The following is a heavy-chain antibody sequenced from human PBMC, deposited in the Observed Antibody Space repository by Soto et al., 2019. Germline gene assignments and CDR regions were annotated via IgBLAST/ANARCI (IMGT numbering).Heavy chain of an antibody. Sequence: GGSLRLSCAASGFTFSSYSMNWVRQAPGKGLEWVSYISSSSTIYYADSVKGRFTISRDNAKNSLYLQMNSLRDEDTAVYYCAGVGITMVRGVIIAGAFDIWGQGTMVTVSS. D-gene: IGHD3-10*01. V-gene: IGHV3-48*02. CDR3: AGVGITMVRGVIIAGAFDI. CDR2: ISSSSTI. CDR1: GFTFSSYS. J-gene: IGHJ3*02.